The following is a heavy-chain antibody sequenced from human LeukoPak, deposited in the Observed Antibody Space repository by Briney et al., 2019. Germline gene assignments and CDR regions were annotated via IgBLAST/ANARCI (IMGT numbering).Heavy chain of an antibody. V-gene: IGHV3-23*01. CDR3: AKQLNDYSNYVTNSDL. CDR1: GFTFSSSA. D-gene: IGHD4-11*01. CDR2: ISGSGSST. J-gene: IGHJ2*01. Sequence: GGSLRLSCAASGFTFSSSAMIWVRQAPGKGLEWVSAISGSGSSTYYADSLKGRFTISRDNSKNTLYLQMNSLRAEDTAVYYCAKQLNDYSNYVTNSDLWGRGTLVTVSS.